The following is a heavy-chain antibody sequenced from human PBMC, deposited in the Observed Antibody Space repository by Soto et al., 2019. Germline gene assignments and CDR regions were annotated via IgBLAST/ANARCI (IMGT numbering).Heavy chain of an antibody. CDR2: ISGSGGST. D-gene: IGHD2-21*02. CDR1: GFTFSSYA. V-gene: IGHV3-23*01. Sequence: PVGSLRLSCAASGFTFSSYAMSWVRQAPGKGLEWVSAISGSGGSTYYADSVKGRFTISRDNSKNTLYLQMNSLRAEDTAVYYCAKESVVVTAMYYFDYWGQGTRVTVSS. J-gene: IGHJ4*02. CDR3: AKESVVVTAMYYFDY.